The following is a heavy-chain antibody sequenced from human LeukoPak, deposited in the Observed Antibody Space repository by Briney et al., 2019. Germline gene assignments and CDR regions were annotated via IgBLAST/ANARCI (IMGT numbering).Heavy chain of an antibody. D-gene: IGHD2-2*01. CDR3: ARGLVVVPAAMVY. CDR2: ISSNGGST. CDR1: GFTFSSYG. V-gene: IGHV3-64*01. Sequence: GGSLRLSCAASGFTFSSYGMHWVRQAPGKGLEYVSAISSNGGSTYYANSVKGRFTISRDNSKNTLYLQMGSLRAEDMAVYYCARGLVVVPAAMVYWGQGTLVTVSS. J-gene: IGHJ4*02.